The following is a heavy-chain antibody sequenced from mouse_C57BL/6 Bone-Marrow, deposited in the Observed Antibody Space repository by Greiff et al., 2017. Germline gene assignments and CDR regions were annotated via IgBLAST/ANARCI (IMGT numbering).Heavy chain of an antibody. Sequence: DVQLVESGGGLVQPGGSMKLSCVASGFTFSNYWMNWVRQSPEKGLEWVAQIRLKSDNYATHYAESVKGRFTISRDDSKSSVYLQMNNLRAEDTGIYYCTARMDYWGQGTSVTVSS. CDR2: IRLKSDNYAT. CDR1: GFTFSNYW. J-gene: IGHJ4*01. CDR3: TARMDY. V-gene: IGHV6-3*01.